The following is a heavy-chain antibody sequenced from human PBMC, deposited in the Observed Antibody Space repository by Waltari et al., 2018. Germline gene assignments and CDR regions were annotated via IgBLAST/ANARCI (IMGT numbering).Heavy chain of an antibody. CDR2: ISGSGGST. Sequence: EVKLLESGGGLVQPGGSLRLSCAASGFTFSSYAMSWVRQAPGKGREWVSAISGSGGSTYYADSVKGRFTISRDNSKNTLYLQMNSLRAEDTAVYYCAKDRKGYSSSWYEGLYFDYWGQGTLVTVSS. D-gene: IGHD6-13*01. J-gene: IGHJ4*02. CDR1: GFTFSSYA. CDR3: AKDRKGYSSSWYEGLYFDY. V-gene: IGHV3-23*01.